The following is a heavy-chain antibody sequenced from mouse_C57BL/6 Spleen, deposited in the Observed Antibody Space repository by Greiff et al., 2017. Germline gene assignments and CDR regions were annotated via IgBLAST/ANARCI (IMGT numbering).Heavy chain of an antibody. D-gene: IGHD3-3*01. CDR1: GYTFTSYW. CDR2: IHPNSGST. V-gene: IGHV1-64*01. J-gene: IGHJ2*01. Sequence: VQLQQPGAELVKPGASVKLSCKASGYTFTSYWMHWVKQRPGQGLEWIGMIHPNSGSTNYNEKFKSKATLTVDKSSSTAYMQLSSLTSEDSAVYYGARSGTLSPHYFYYWGQGTTLTVSS. CDR3: ARSGTLSPHYFYY.